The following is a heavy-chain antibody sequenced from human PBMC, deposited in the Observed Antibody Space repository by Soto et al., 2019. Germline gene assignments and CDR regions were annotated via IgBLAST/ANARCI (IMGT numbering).Heavy chain of an antibody. D-gene: IGHD3-22*01. CDR1: GDSISNSRFY. Sequence: SETLSLTCSVSGDSISNSRFYWAWILQPPGEGLEWIGSIYHTGNAYYNPSLKSRVTISVDTSKNQFSLKLTSVTAADAALYYCARDFFDSSDYTTNWFDPWGQGTLVTVSS. J-gene: IGHJ5*02. CDR2: IYHTGNA. CDR3: ARDFFDSSDYTTNWFDP. V-gene: IGHV4-39*01.